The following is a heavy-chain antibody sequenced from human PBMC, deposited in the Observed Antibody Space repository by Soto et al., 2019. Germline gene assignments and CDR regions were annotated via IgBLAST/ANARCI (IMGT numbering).Heavy chain of an antibody. Sequence: SQTLSLTCAISGDSVSSNSAAWNWIRQSPSRGLEWLGRTYYRSKWYNDYAVSVKSRITINPDTSKNQFSLQLNSVTPEDTAVYYCARDRYDVWFVYCGHYYGLDAWGQGTLVTVSS. CDR2: TYYRSKWYN. J-gene: IGHJ5*02. D-gene: IGHD3-3*01. CDR3: ARDRYDVWFVYCGHYYGLDA. V-gene: IGHV6-1*01. CDR1: GDSVSSNSAA.